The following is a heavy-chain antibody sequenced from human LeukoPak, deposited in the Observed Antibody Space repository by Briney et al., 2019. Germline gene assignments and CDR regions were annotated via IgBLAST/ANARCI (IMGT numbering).Heavy chain of an antibody. J-gene: IGHJ3*02. CDR2: IYYSGST. D-gene: IGHD2-15*01. CDR1: GGSISSYY. CDR3: ARHGWRDAFDI. V-gene: IGHV4-59*08. Sequence: PSETLSLTCTVSGGSISSYYWSWIRQPPGKGLEWIGYIYYSGSTNYNPSLKSRVTISVDTSKNQFSLKLSSVTAADTAVYYCARHGWRDAFDIWGQGTMVIVSS.